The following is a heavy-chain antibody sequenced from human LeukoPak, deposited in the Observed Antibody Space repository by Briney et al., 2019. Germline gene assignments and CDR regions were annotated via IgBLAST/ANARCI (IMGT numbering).Heavy chain of an antibody. Sequence: GRSLTLSCAASGFTFKNYAMHWVRQAPGKGLEWVAIVWSDGGNRYSADSVTGRVTISRDNSKNAVYLQMNSLRAEDTAMYYCARGGLPAAGIDYWGQGTLVTVSS. J-gene: IGHJ4*02. CDR2: VWSDGGNR. V-gene: IGHV3-33*01. CDR3: ARGGLPAAGIDY. D-gene: IGHD6-13*01. CDR1: GFTFKNYA.